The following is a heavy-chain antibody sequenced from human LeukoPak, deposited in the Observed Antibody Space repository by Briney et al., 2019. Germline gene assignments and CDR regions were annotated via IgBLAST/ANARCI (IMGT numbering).Heavy chain of an antibody. CDR1: GYSISSGYY. J-gene: IGHJ5*02. CDR2: IYHSGST. D-gene: IGHD6-25*01. V-gene: IGHV4-38-2*01. CDR3: ARRWGGSGTWFDP. Sequence: SETLSLTCAVSGYSISSGYYRGWIRQPPGKGLEWIGSIYHSGSTYYNPSLKSRVTISVDTSKNQFSLKLSSVTAADTAVYYCARRWGGSGTWFDPWGQGTLVTVSS.